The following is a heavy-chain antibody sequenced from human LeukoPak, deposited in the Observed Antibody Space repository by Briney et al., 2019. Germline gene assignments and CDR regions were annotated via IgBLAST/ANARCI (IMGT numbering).Heavy chain of an antibody. Sequence: ASVKVSCKASGYTFTSYAMNWVRQAPGQGLEWMGWINPYNGNPNYAEKFQDRVTMTTDTSATTAYMELRSLRSADTAVYYCARPIQAYYYGVDVWGQGTTVTVSS. CDR3: ARPIQAYYYGVDV. CDR2: INPYNGNP. J-gene: IGHJ6*02. CDR1: GYTFTSYA. D-gene: IGHD5-24*01. V-gene: IGHV1-18*01.